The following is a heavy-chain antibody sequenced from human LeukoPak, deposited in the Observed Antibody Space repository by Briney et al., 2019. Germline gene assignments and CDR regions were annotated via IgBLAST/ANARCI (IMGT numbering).Heavy chain of an antibody. J-gene: IGHJ4*02. CDR2: ISWNSGSI. D-gene: IGHD6-13*01. Sequence: PGRSLRLSCAASGFTFDDYAMHWVRQAPGKGLEWVSGISWNSGSIGYADSVKGRFTISRDNAKNSLYLQMNSLRAEDTAVYYCARDDFVGYSSSYYFDYWGQGTLVTVSS. CDR3: ARDDFVGYSSSYYFDY. CDR1: GFTFDDYA. V-gene: IGHV3-9*01.